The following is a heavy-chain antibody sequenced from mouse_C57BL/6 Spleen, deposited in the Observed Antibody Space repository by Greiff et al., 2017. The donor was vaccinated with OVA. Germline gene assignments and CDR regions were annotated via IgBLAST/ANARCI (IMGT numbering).Heavy chain of an antibody. CDR1: GFSLTSYG. V-gene: IGHV2-5*01. D-gene: IGHD2-4*01. J-gene: IGHJ2*01. CDR2: IWRGGST. CDR3: AKGIYYDYDGPLFDY. Sequence: VQLVESGPGLVQPSQSLSITCTVSGFSLTSYGVHWVRQSPGKGLEWLGVIWRGGSTASNAAFMSRLSITKDNSKSQVFFKMNSLQADDTAIYYCAKGIYYDYDGPLFDYWGQGTTLTVSS.